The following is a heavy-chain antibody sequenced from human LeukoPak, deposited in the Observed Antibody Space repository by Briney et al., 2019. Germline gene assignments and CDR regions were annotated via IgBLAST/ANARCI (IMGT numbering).Heavy chain of an antibody. V-gene: IGHV3-21*01. Sequence: GSLLLSCAASGFPFSSYGMNWVRQAPGKGLEWVASISSSSSYIYYADSVKGRFTISRDNAKNTLYLQMNSLRAEDTAVYYCAKDSARYSLDAFDIWGQGTMVTVSS. D-gene: IGHD4-11*01. CDR1: GFPFSSYG. J-gene: IGHJ3*02. CDR3: AKDSARYSLDAFDI. CDR2: ISSSSSYI.